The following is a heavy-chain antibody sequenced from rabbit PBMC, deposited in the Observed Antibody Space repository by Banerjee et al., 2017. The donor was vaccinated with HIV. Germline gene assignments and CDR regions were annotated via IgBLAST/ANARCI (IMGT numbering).Heavy chain of an antibody. CDR2: ISSGGTT. J-gene: IGHJ4*01. Sequence: WVRQAPGKGLEWIGYISSGGTTYYASWVKGRFTISKTSSTTVTLQMTSLTAADTATYFCVRNSPNLWGPGTLVTVS. V-gene: IGHV1S40*01. CDR3: VRNSPNL.